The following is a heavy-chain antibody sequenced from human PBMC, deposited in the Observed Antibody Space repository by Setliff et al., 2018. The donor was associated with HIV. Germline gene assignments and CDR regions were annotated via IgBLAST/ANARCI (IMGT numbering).Heavy chain of an antibody. J-gene: IGHJ4*02. CDR2: MNANSGKT. V-gene: IGHV1-8*01. CDR1: GYSLTSFD. D-gene: IGHD3-10*01. Sequence: GASVKVSCKASGYSLTSFDINWVRQATGQGLEWMGWMNANSGKTGYAQKFQGRVTMTTDTSTTTAYMELRSLRSDDTAVYYCAREGSPIYYFDYWSQGTLVTVSS. CDR3: AREGSPIYYFDY.